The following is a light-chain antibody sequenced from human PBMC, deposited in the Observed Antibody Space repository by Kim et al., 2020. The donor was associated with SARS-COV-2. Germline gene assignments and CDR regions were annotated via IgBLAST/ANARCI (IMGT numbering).Light chain of an antibody. CDR3: YSAADNNWV. CDR1: VLAKKF. CDR2: KDS. J-gene: IGLJ3*02. V-gene: IGLV3-27*01. Sequence: SSELPQPSSVSVSPGQTARITCSGDVLAKKFARWFQQKPGQAPVLVIYKDSERPSGIPERFSGSSSGTTVTLTISGAQVEDVADYYCYSAADNNWVFGGGTQLTVL.